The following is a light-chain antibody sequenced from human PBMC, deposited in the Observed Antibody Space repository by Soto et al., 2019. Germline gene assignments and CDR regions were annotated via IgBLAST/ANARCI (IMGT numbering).Light chain of an antibody. CDR2: SNN. Sequence: QAVVTQPPSASGTPGQRVTISCSGSSSNIGSKTVNWYQQLPGTAPKLLIYSNNQRPSGVPDRFSGSKSGTSASLAISGLXXXXXXXYYCAAWDDSLNGVVFGGGTKL. J-gene: IGLJ2*01. CDR3: AAWDDSLNGVV. CDR1: SSNIGSKT. V-gene: IGLV1-44*01.